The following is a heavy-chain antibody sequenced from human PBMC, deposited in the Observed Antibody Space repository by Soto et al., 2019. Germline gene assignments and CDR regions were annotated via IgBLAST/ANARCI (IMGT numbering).Heavy chain of an antibody. CDR1: GFTFSHYG. CDR2: IWHHGGNK. Sequence: QMQLEESGGGVVQPGRSLRLSCVASGFTFSHYGMHWVRQAPGKGLEWVAVIWHHGGNKYYVDSVKGRFTISRDNARNTLYLQMDSLRGEDTGVYYCVSDETQLESRPSYGKDVRGRGTTVIVSS. V-gene: IGHV3-33*01. D-gene: IGHD1-1*01. J-gene: IGHJ6*02. CDR3: VSDETQLESRPSYGKDV.